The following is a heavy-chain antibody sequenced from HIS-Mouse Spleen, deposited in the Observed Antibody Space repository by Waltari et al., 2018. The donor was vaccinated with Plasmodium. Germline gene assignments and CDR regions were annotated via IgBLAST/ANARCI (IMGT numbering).Heavy chain of an antibody. J-gene: IGHJ4*02. Sequence: QVQLQQWGAGLLKPSETLSLTCAVYGGSFSGYYWSWIRQPPGKGLEWIGEINHSGSTNYNPSLKSRVTISVDTSKNQFSLKLSSVTAADTAVYYCARGVSSSSSNLDYWGQGTLVTVSS. CDR2: INHSGST. CDR1: GGSFSGYY. V-gene: IGHV4-34*01. CDR3: ARGVSSSSSNLDY. D-gene: IGHD6-6*01.